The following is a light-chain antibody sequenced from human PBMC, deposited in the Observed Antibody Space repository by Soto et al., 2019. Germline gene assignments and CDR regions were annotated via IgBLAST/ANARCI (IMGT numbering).Light chain of an antibody. CDR2: SAS. CDR3: QIYNSAPRP. Sequence: DIQMTQSPSSLSASVGDRVTITCRASQGIREYLGWYQKKPGKPPNLLIYSASNLQSGVPSRFSGSGSGTDFTLTSSSLHPEYVATYYCQIYNSAPRPFGQGTRVEI. J-gene: IGKJ1*01. CDR1: QGIREY. V-gene: IGKV1-27*01.